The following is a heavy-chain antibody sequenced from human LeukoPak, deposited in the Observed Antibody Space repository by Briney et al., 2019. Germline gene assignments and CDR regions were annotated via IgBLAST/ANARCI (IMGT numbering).Heavy chain of an antibody. J-gene: IGHJ6*04. CDR3: AELGITMIGGV. CDR1: GFTFRSYE. CDR2: ISSSGSTI. D-gene: IGHD3-10*02. Sequence: GSLRLSCAASGFTFRSYEMKWVRQAPGKGLAWVSYISSSGSTIYYADSVKGRFTISRDNAKNSLYLQMNSLRAEDTAVYYCAELGITMIGGVWGKGTTVTISS. V-gene: IGHV3-48*03.